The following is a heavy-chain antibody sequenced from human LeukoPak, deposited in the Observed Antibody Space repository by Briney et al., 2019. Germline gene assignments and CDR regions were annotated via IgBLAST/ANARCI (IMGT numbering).Heavy chain of an antibody. CDR3: AKGGLRGVRSPDAFDI. CDR1: GLTFSNFG. D-gene: IGHD3-10*01. V-gene: IGHV3-23*01. J-gene: IGHJ3*02. Sequence: PGGSLRLSCVASGLTFSNFGMSWVRQAPGKGLEWVSAISGSGDSTYYADSVKGRFTISRDNSKNTLYLQMNSLRAEDTAVYYCAKGGLRGVRSPDAFDIWGQGTMVTVSS. CDR2: ISGSGDST.